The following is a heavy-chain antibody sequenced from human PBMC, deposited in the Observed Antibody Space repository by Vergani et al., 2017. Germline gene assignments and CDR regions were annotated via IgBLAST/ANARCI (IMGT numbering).Heavy chain of an antibody. CDR1: GGTFSSYA. CDR2: IIPIFGTA. Sequence: QVILTQSGAEVKKPGSSVKVSCKASGGTFSSYAISWVRQAPGQGLEWMGGIIPIFGTANYAQKFQGRVTITADESTSTAYMELSSLRSEDTAVYYCALXSSSTNYYYYYMDVWGKGTTVTVSS. J-gene: IGHJ6*03. V-gene: IGHV1-69*12. D-gene: IGHD6-13*01. CDR3: ALXSSSTNYYYYYMDV.